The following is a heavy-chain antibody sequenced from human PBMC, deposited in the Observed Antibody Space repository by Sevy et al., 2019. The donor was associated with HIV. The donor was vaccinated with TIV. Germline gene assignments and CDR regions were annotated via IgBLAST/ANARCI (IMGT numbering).Heavy chain of an antibody. J-gene: IGHJ4*02. V-gene: IGHV3-9*01. Sequence: GGSLRLSCVGSGFTFEDYALHWVRQAPGKGLEWVSGISWNSGSLDYADSVRGRFTIFRDNAKKTLYLQMERLRSEDTALYHCVKSPPTEASPFFDFWGQGTAVSDSS. CDR2: ISWNSGSL. CDR3: VKSPPTEASPFFDF. CDR1: GFTFEDYA.